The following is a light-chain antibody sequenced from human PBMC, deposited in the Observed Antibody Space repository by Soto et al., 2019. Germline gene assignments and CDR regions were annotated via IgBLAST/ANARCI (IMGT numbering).Light chain of an antibody. Sequence: DGGTTQSPLAQSVTLGQPATISCWSTQGLLYSDGNTYLNWFQQRPGQSPRRLIYKVSDRDSGVPDRFSGSGSGTDFTLKISRVEAEDVGVYYCMQGTHRPITFGQGTRLEIK. V-gene: IGKV2-30*01. CDR1: QGLLYSDGNTY. J-gene: IGKJ5*01. CDR3: MQGTHRPIT. CDR2: KVS.